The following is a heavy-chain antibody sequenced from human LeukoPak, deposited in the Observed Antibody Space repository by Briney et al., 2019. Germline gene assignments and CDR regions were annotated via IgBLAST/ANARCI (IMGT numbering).Heavy chain of an antibody. D-gene: IGHD5-18*01. V-gene: IGHV3-33*06. J-gene: IGHJ4*02. CDR3: AKDRDTAMEIEY. CDR2: VWYDGSNK. CDR1: GFTFINYG. Sequence: GRSLRLSCEASGFTFINYGMHWVRRAPGKGLEWVAVVWYDGSNKYYADPVKGRFTISRDNSKNTLYLQMNSLRAEDTAVYYCAKDRDTAMEIEYWGQGTLVTVSS.